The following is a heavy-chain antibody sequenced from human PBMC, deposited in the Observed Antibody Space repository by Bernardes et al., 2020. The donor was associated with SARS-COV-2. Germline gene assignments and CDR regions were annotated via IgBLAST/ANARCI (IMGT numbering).Heavy chain of an antibody. CDR1: GGSIGSSNYY. D-gene: IGHD2-21*01. J-gene: IGHJ6*02. CDR2: VYSGGTS. CDR3: AGSSCGIDCYIGGLRSWDYGMDV. Sequence: SETLSLTCTVSGGSIGSSNYYWGWIRQAPGKGLEWIGSVYSGGTSSSNPSLQSRASASIDTSRNQFSLRMSIVTAGDTAVYYCAGSSCGIDCYIGGLRSWDYGMDVWGPGTTVTVSS. V-gene: IGHV4-39*01.